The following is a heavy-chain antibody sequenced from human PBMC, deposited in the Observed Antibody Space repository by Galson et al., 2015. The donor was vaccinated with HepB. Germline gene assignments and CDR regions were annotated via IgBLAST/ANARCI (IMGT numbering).Heavy chain of an antibody. V-gene: IGHV5-51*01. D-gene: IGHD3-22*01. Sequence: QSGAEVKKPGESLKISCKGSGYSFTSYWIGWVRQMPGKGLEWMGIIYPGDSDTRYSPSFQGQVTVSADKSISTAYLQWSSLKASDTAMYYCAIGEDGYYDSSGYFGYWGQGTLVTVSS. J-gene: IGHJ4*01. CDR1: GYSFTSYW. CDR3: AIGEDGYYDSSGYFGY. CDR2: IYPGDSDT.